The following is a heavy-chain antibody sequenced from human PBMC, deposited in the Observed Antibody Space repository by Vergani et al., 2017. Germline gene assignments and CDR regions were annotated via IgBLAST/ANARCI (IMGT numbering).Heavy chain of an antibody. J-gene: IGHJ6*03. CDR2: IWYDGSNK. V-gene: IGHV3-33*01. CDR1: GFTFSSYG. D-gene: IGHD6-13*01. CDR3: AMSLRYSSSSGSSSRTTKYYYYYMDV. Sequence: QVQLVESGGGVVQPGRSLRLSCAASGFTFSSYGMHWVRQAPGKGLEWVAVIWYDGSNKYDADSVKGRFTISRDNSKNTLYLQMNSLRAEDTAVYYCAMSLRYSSSSGSSSRTTKYYYYYMDVWGKGTTVTVSS.